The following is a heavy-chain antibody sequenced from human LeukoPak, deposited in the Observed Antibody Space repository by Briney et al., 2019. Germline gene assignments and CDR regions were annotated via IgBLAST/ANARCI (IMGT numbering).Heavy chain of an antibody. Sequence: SETLSLTCAVYGGSFSGYYWSWIRQPPGKGLEWIGEINHSGSTNYNPSLKSRVTISVDTSKNQFSLKLSSVTAADTAVYYCARINQLSPSYWGQGTLVTVSS. V-gene: IGHV4-34*01. CDR2: INHSGST. CDR1: GGSFSGYY. D-gene: IGHD2-2*01. J-gene: IGHJ4*02. CDR3: ARINQLSPSY.